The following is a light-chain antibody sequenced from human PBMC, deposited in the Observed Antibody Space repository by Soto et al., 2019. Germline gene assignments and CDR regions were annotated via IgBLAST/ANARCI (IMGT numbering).Light chain of an antibody. V-gene: IGKV2-24*01. CDR3: VQFAHFPRT. J-gene: IGKJ1*01. Sequence: DPVLTQTPLSSPVTLGQPASISCRSSQSLVYSDGNTYLSWLQQRPGQPPRLLIYQVSNRFSGVPDRFSGIGAGTDFTLTISRVVADDVGVYFCVQFAHFPRTFGQGTKVEI. CDR2: QVS. CDR1: QSLVYSDGNTY.